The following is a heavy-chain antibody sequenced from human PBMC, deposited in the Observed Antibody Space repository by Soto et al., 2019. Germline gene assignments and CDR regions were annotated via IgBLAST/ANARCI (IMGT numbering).Heavy chain of an antibody. CDR3: AREMVRGVGSDY. CDR2: ISTYNGNT. J-gene: IGHJ4*02. CDR1: GYTFTSYG. Sequence: QVQLVQSGAEVKKPGASVKVSCKASGYTFTSYGISWVRQAPGQGLEWMGWISTYNGNTKYAQKLQGRVTMTTDTSTSTAYMERMCLRSDDTDVFYCAREMVRGVGSDYWGQGTLVTVSS. D-gene: IGHD3-10*01. V-gene: IGHV1-18*01.